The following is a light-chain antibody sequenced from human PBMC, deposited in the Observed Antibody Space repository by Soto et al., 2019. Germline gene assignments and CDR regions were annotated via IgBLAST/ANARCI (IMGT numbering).Light chain of an antibody. Sequence: DIPMTQSPSTLSASVGDRVTITCRASQSISSRLAWYQQKPGKAPKLLMSDASSLESGVPSRFSGGGSGTEFTLTINSLQPDDFATYYCQQYNTYSYTFGQGTKLEIK. J-gene: IGKJ2*01. CDR2: DAS. CDR1: QSISSR. V-gene: IGKV1-5*01. CDR3: QQYNTYSYT.